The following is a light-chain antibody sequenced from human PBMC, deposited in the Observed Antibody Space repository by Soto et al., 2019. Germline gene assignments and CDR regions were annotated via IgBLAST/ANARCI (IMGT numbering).Light chain of an antibody. V-gene: IGKV3-20*01. CDR1: QSVSSSY. CDR3: QQYGSSPWT. J-gene: IGKJ1*01. CDR2: GAS. Sequence: EIVLTQSPGTLSLSPGERATLSCRASQSVSSSYLAWYQQKPGQAPRPLIYGASSRAIGIPDRFSGSGSGTDFTLSISRREPEDFAVYYWQQYGSSPWTFGQGTKVEIK.